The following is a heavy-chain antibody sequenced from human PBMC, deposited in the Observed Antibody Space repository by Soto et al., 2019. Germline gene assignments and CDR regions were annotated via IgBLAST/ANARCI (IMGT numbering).Heavy chain of an antibody. D-gene: IGHD3-3*01. CDR3: AKDQITVYYDFWSGPGGGMDV. V-gene: IGHV3-30*18. CDR1: GFTFSSYG. J-gene: IGHJ6*02. CDR2: ISYDGSNK. Sequence: GGSLRLSCAASGFTFSSYGMHWVRQAPGKGLEWVAVISYDGSNKYYADSVKGRFTISRDNSKNTLYLQMNSLRAEDTAVYYCAKDQITVYYDFWSGPGGGMDVWGQGXTVTVSS.